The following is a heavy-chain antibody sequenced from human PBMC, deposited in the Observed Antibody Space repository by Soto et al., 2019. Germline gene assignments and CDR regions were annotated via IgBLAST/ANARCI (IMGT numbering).Heavy chain of an antibody. V-gene: IGHV4-4*02. D-gene: IGHD6-19*01. CDR2: IYHNGRT. J-gene: IGHJ5*02. CDR3: ARGTLIGSATRNWFDP. Sequence: QVHLEESGPGLVRPSGTLALICNVSGIPISSYDWWTWVRQTPGKGMEWIGEIYHNGRTNYNPSLKSRVSLSVDKSKNQFSRNLQSLTAADTAVYYCARGTLIGSATRNWFDPWGPGTQVTVSS. CDR1: GIPISSYDW.